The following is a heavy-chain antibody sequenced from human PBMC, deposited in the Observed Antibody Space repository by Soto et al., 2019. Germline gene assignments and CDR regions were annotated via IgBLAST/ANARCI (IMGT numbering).Heavy chain of an antibody. CDR3: TRDPLIAVAAYDAFDI. Sequence: GGSLRLSCAASGFTFSSYGMHWVRQAPGKGLEWVAVIWYDGSNKYYADSVKGRYTISRDDSKNTVYLQMNCLGAEDTAVYYCTRDPLIAVAAYDAFDIWGQGTSVTVSS. CDR1: GFTFSSYG. CDR2: IWYDGSNK. D-gene: IGHD6-19*01. J-gene: IGHJ3*02. V-gene: IGHV3-33*01.